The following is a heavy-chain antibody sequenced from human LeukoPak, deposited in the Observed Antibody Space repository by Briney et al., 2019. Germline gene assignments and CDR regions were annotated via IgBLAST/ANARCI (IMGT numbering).Heavy chain of an antibody. CDR3: ARGPIAAAATYYYYYMDV. CDR2: IIPIFGTA. CDR1: GGTFSSYA. J-gene: IGHJ6*03. D-gene: IGHD6-13*01. Sequence: SVTVSCKASGGTFSSYAISWVRQAPGQGLEWMGGIIPIFGTANYAQKFQGRVTITTDESTSTAYMELSSLRSEDTAVYYCARGPIAAAATYYYYYMDVWGKGTTVTVSS. V-gene: IGHV1-69*05.